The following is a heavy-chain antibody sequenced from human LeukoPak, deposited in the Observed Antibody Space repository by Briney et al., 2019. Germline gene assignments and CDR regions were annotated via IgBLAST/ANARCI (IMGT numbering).Heavy chain of an antibody. CDR3: ARKSYVWGSYRPDDALDI. D-gene: IGHD3-16*02. Sequence: ASVKVSCKASGYTFTSYDINWVRQATGQGLEWMGWMNPNSGNTGYAQKFQGRVTMTRNTSISTAYMELSSLRSEDTAIYYCARKSYVWGSYRPDDALDIWGQGTMVTVSS. J-gene: IGHJ3*02. CDR1: GYTFTSYD. V-gene: IGHV1-8*01. CDR2: MNPNSGNT.